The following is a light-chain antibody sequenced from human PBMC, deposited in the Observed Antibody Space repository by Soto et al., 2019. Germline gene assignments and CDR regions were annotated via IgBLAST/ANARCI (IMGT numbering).Light chain of an antibody. V-gene: IGKV1-39*01. J-gene: IGKJ1*01. CDR3: QQTYTFPWT. CDR1: QGISDY. CDR2: TAS. Sequence: DIRMTQSPSSLSASVGDTVTITCRASQGISDYLSWFQHKPGEAPKLLIYTASSLQGGVPLRFSGAGSRTDFSLTISGLQPEDSATYYCQQTYTFPWTFGKGNRVDIK.